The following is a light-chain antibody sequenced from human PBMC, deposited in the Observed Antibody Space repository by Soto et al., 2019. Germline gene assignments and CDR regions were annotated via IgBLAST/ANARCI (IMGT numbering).Light chain of an antibody. CDR1: TGAVTSGHF. CDR2: ETS. V-gene: IGLV7-46*01. Sequence: QAVVTQEPSLTVSPGGTVTLTCGSSTGAVTSGHFPYWFQQKPGQAPRTLIYETSNKHPWTPARFSGSLLGGKAALTLSGAQPEDEADYYCLFSDSGPRVFGGGTKLTVL. CDR3: LFSDSGPRV. J-gene: IGLJ3*02.